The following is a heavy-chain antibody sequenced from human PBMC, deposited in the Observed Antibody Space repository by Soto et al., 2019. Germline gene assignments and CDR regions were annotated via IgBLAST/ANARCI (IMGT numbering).Heavy chain of an antibody. CDR1: GFTFSSYG. J-gene: IGHJ2*01. Sequence: QVQLVESGGGVVQPGRSLRLSCAASGFTFSSYGMHWVRQAPGKGLEWVAVISYDGSNKYYADSVKGRFTISRDNSKNTLYLQMNSLRAEDTAVYYWAKYEGINWYFDLWGRGTLVTVSS. D-gene: IGHD2-21*01. CDR3: AKYEGINWYFDL. V-gene: IGHV3-30*18. CDR2: ISYDGSNK.